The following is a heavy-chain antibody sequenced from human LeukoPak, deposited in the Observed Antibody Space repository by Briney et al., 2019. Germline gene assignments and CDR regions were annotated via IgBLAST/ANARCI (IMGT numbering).Heavy chain of an antibody. CDR3: ARGYGSGSYYNPYYYYYGMDV. CDR2: IYYSGST. V-gene: IGHV4-59*01. Sequence: SEILSLTCTVSGGSISSYYRSWIRQPPGKGLEWIGYIYYSGSTNYNPSLKSRVTISVDTSKNQFSLKLSSVTAADTAVYYCARGYGSGSYYNPYYYYYGMDVWGQGTTVTVSS. D-gene: IGHD3-10*01. J-gene: IGHJ6*02. CDR1: GGSISSYY.